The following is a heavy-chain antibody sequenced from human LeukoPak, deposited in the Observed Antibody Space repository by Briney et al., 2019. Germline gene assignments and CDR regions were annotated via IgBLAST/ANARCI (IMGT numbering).Heavy chain of an antibody. Sequence: SDTLSLTCTVSGGSISSSSYYWGWIRQPPGKGLEWIGSIYYSGSTYYNPSLKSRVTISVDTSKNQFSLKLSSVTAADTAVYYCARRMVRGVPPDYWGQGTLVTVSS. D-gene: IGHD3-10*01. V-gene: IGHV4-39*01. CDR2: IYYSGST. J-gene: IGHJ4*02. CDR3: ARRMVRGVPPDY. CDR1: GGSISSSSYY.